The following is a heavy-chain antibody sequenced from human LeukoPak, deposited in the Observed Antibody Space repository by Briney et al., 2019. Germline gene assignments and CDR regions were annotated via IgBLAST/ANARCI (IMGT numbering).Heavy chain of an antibody. CDR2: ISGSGGST. D-gene: IGHD1-26*01. V-gene: IGHV3-23*01. CDR1: GFTFSSYA. CDR3: ANIVGATDFDY. J-gene: IGHJ4*02. Sequence: GGSLRLSCAASGFTFSSYAMSWVRQAPGKGLEWVSAISGSGGSTYYADSVKGRFTISRDNSKNTLYLQMNSLRVEDTAVYYCANIVGATDFDYWGQGTLVTVSS.